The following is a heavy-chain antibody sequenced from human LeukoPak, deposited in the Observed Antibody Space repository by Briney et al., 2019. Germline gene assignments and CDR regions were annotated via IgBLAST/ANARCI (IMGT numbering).Heavy chain of an antibody. CDR1: GITLSNYG. Sequence: PPGGSLRLSCAVSGITLSNYGMSWVRQAPGKGLEWVAGISDSGGSTNYADSVKGRFTISRDNPKNTLYLQMNSLRAEDTAVYFCAKRGVVIRVILVGFHKEAYYFDSWGQGAVVTVSS. J-gene: IGHJ4*02. CDR3: AKRGVVIRVILVGFHKEAYYFDS. CDR2: ISDSGGST. D-gene: IGHD3-22*01. V-gene: IGHV3-23*01.